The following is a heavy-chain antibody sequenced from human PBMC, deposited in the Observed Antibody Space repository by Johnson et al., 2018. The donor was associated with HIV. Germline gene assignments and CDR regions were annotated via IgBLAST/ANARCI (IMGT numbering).Heavy chain of an antibody. CDR3: AKSAPGYDSSGYRNAFDI. Sequence: VQLVESGGGVVRPGGSLRLSCAASGFTFDDYGMSWVRQAPGKGLEWVSGINWNGGSTGYADSVKGRFTISRDNAKNSLYLQMNSLRAEDTALYYCAKSAPGYDSSGYRNAFDIWGQGTMVTV. CDR2: INWNGGST. CDR1: GFTFDDYG. D-gene: IGHD3-22*01. V-gene: IGHV3-20*04. J-gene: IGHJ3*02.